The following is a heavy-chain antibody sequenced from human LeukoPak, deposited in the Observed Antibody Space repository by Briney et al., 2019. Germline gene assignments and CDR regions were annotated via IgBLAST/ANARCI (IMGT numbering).Heavy chain of an antibody. CDR1: GFTFGIYA. Sequence: PGGSLRLSCAASGFTFGIYAMTWVRQAPGTGLQWVSAITGSGGSTYYADSVKGRFTISRDNSKNTLYLRMNGLRAEDTAVYYCATLPRGPTGYVGYGGEDYWGQGTLVTVSS. CDR3: ATLPRGPTGYVGYGGEDY. J-gene: IGHJ4*02. CDR2: ITGSGGST. V-gene: IGHV3-23*01. D-gene: IGHD5-12*01.